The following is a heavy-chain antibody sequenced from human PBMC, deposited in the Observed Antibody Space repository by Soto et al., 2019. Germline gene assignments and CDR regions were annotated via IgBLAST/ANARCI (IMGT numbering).Heavy chain of an antibody. CDR2: ISNSGDST. V-gene: IGHV3-23*01. D-gene: IGHD3-10*01. J-gene: IGHJ4*02. Sequence: GGSLRLSCAASGFTFNRFAFTWVRQAPGKGLEWVSGISNSGDSTHYADSVKGRFSISRDNSKNTLNLQMNSLRAEDTAVYYCVSSSPASDFWGQGTLVTVSS. CDR1: GFTFNRFA. CDR3: VSSSPASDF.